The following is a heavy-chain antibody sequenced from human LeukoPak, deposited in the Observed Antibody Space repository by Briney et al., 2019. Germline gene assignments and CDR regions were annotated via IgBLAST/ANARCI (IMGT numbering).Heavy chain of an antibody. CDR2: FSRGGGST. CDR1: GFTFSNSA. Sequence: GGSLRPSCAASGFTFSNSAMCWVPEAPGKGRGWGSGFSRGGGSTYYADSVKGRFTISRDTSIDTLYLQMNSLRAEDTAVYYCAKEVRPNDNWGEGTLVTVSS. CDR3: AKEVRPNDN. V-gene: IGHV3-23*01. J-gene: IGHJ4*02. D-gene: IGHD1-1*01.